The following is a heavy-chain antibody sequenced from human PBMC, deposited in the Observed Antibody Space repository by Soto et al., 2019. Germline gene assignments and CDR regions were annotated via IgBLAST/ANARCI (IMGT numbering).Heavy chain of an antibody. CDR1: GFTFSSYA. V-gene: IGHV3-23*01. D-gene: IGHD1-26*01. Sequence: GGSLRLSCAASGFTFSSYAMSWVRQAPGKGLEWVSAISGSGGSTYYADSVKGRFTISRDNSKNTLYLQMNSLRAEDTAVYYCAKATFGIVGAMGYYFDYWGQGTLVTVSS. CDR2: ISGSGGST. CDR3: AKATFGIVGAMGYYFDY. J-gene: IGHJ4*02.